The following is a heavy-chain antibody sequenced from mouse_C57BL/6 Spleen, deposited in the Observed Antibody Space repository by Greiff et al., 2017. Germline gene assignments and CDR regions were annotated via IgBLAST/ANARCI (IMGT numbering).Heavy chain of an antibody. V-gene: IGHV1-26*01. CDR3: ARRGIYYGSMDY. Sequence: VQLQQSGPELVKPGASVKISCKASGYTFTDYYMSWVKQSHGKSLEWIGDINPNNGGTSYNQKFKGKATLTVDKSSSTAYMELRSLTSEDSAVYYCARRGIYYGSMDYWGQGTSVTVSS. J-gene: IGHJ4*01. D-gene: IGHD2-2*01. CDR1: GYTFTDYY. CDR2: INPNNGGT.